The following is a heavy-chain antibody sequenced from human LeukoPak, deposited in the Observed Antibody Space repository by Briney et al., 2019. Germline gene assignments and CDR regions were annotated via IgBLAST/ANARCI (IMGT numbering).Heavy chain of an antibody. CDR3: ARSLGATANDAFDM. Sequence: SETLSLTCTVSGGSIGSYFWSWIRQPPGKGLEWICFIYYSGTTNYNPSLKSRVTISVDTSKNQFSLKVSSVTAADTALYYCARSLGATANDAFDMWGQGTMVTVSS. J-gene: IGHJ3*02. CDR1: GGSIGSYF. D-gene: IGHD1-26*01. V-gene: IGHV4-59*01. CDR2: IYYSGTT.